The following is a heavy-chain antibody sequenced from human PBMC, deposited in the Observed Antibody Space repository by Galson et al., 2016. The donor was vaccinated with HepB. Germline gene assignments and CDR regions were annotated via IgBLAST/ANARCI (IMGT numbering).Heavy chain of an antibody. CDR2: INNDGSDT. Sequence: SLRLSCAVSGFTFSNYWFHWVRQAPGKGLVWVSYINNDGSDTSYAASVEGRFTISRDNSRSTVSLHMTRLRAEDTAVYYCARALRFVEPSTKTRLYYGMDVWGQGTTVSVSS. CDR1: GFTFSNYW. V-gene: IGHV3-74*01. CDR3: ARALRFVEPSTKTRLYYGMDV. J-gene: IGHJ6*02. D-gene: IGHD3-3*01.